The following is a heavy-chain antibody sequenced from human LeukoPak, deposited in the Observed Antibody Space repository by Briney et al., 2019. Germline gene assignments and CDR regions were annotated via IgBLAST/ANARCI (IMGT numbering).Heavy chain of an antibody. J-gene: IGHJ4*02. CDR3: ARAVVLYYDGSGYSTRFDY. D-gene: IGHD3-22*01. CDR1: GGPISSYY. Sequence: PSETLSLTCTVSGGPISSYYWSWIRQPPGKRPEWIGYIYYNGSTNYTPSLKSRVTISLDTSKNQFSLKLRSVTAADTAMYYCARAVVLYYDGSGYSTRFDYWGQGTLVTVSS. CDR2: IYYNGST. V-gene: IGHV4-59*01.